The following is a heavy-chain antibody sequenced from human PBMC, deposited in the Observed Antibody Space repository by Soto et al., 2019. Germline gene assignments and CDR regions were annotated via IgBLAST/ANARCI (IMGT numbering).Heavy chain of an antibody. V-gene: IGHV3-23*01. CDR1: GFKFSNYA. CDR2: ISATGGGT. Sequence: GGSRRLSCAASGFKFSNYAMSWVRQAPGKGLEWVSLISATGGGTYYADSVKGRFTISRDNSHNTLYLQVHSVTAEDTAVYYCARESGYSYGYNYYGMDVWGQGTTVTVSS. CDR3: ARESGYSYGYNYYGMDV. D-gene: IGHD5-18*01. J-gene: IGHJ6*02.